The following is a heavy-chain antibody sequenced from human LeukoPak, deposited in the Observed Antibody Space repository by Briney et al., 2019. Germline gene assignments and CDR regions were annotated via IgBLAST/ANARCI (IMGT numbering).Heavy chain of an antibody. CDR2: IYPGDSDT. Sequence: GESLKISCKGSGYSFTNYWTAWVRQMPGKGLEWMGIIYPGDSDTRYSPSFQGQVTISADKSINTAYLQWSSLKASDTAMYYCARRQYCIGGSCKADYWGQGTLVTVSS. D-gene: IGHD2-15*01. CDR1: GYSFTNYW. V-gene: IGHV5-51*01. CDR3: ARRQYCIGGSCKADY. J-gene: IGHJ4*02.